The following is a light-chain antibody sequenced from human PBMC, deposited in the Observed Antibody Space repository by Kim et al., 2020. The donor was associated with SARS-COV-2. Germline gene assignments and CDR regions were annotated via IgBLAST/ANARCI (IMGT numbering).Light chain of an antibody. CDR3: QKYNSAPWT. CDR1: QSIRNN. CDR2: STS. Sequence: AALGDRVTFPCRASQSIRNNLSWYQQKPGKVPKLLISSTSTLESGVPSRFSGSGSGTDFTLTISSLQPEDVATYYCQKYNSAPWTFGQGTKVDIK. J-gene: IGKJ1*01. V-gene: IGKV1-27*01.